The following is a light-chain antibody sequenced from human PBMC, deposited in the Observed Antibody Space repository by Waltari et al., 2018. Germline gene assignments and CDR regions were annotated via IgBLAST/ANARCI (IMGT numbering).Light chain of an antibody. CDR1: SGTSSNV. Sequence: QLVLTQSPSASASLGASVKLPCTLSSGTSSNVIAWLQQQPEKGPRYLLKVTSDGSHSKGDEIPDRFSGSSSGAERYLTISSLQSEDEADYYCQTGGHGTWVFGGGTKLTVL. V-gene: IGLV4-69*01. J-gene: IGLJ3*02. CDR2: VTSDGSH. CDR3: QTGGHGTWV.